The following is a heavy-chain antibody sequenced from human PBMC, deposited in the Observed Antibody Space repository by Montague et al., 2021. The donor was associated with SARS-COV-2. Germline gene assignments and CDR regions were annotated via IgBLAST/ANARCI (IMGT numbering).Heavy chain of an antibody. V-gene: IGHV4-39*01. J-gene: IGHJ3*01. CDR1: GGSINSSTYY. CDR3: ARRVTRGAFDV. D-gene: IGHD1-1*01. CDR2: IYYRGAS. Sequence: ETLSLTCIVSGGSINSSTYYWAWIRQPPGKGLEWIATIYYRGASWSDPSLRSRVTISADTSRNQFNLKLTSVTAADMGLYYCARRVTRGAFDVWGQGTMVTVSS.